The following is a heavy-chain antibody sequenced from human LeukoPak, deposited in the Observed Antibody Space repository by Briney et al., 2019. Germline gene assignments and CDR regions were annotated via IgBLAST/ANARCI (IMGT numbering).Heavy chain of an antibody. CDR2: IIPIFGTA. Sequence: SVKVSCKASGGTFSSYAISWVRQAPGQGLEWMGGIIPIFGTANYAQKFQGRVTITADESTSTAYMELSSLRSEDTAVYYCARGEVVTAIDRYDYYYYYMDVWGKGTTVTVSS. V-gene: IGHV1-69*13. J-gene: IGHJ6*03. D-gene: IGHD2-21*02. CDR1: GGTFSSYA. CDR3: ARGEVVTAIDRYDYYYYYMDV.